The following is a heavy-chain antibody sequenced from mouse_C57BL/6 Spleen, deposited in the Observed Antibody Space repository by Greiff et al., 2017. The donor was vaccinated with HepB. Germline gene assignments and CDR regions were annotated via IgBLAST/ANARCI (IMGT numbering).Heavy chain of an antibody. V-gene: IGHV1-15*01. Sequence: VKLMESGAELVRPGASVTLSCKASGYTFTDYEMHWVKQTPVHGLEWIGAIDPETGGTAYNQKFKGKAILTADKSSSTAYMELRSLTSEDSAVYYCTIPPAMDYWGQGTSVTVSS. CDR2: IDPETGGT. J-gene: IGHJ4*01. CDR1: GYTFTDYE. CDR3: TIPPAMDY.